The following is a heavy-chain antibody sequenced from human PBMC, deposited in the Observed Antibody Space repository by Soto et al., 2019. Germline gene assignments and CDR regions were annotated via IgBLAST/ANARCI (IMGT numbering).Heavy chain of an antibody. D-gene: IGHD2-2*01. Sequence: QVQLQQWGAGLLKPSETLSLTCAVYGGSFSGYYWSWIRQPPGKGLEWIGEINHSGSTNYNPSLKSRVTISVDTSKNQFSLKLSSVTAADTAVYYCARGVRGFDQLLWRFDPWGQGTLVTVSS. CDR3: ARGVRGFDQLLWRFDP. CDR2: INHSGST. V-gene: IGHV4-34*01. J-gene: IGHJ5*02. CDR1: GGSFSGYY.